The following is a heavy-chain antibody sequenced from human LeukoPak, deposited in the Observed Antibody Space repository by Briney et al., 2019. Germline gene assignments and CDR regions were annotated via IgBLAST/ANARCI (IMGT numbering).Heavy chain of an antibody. V-gene: IGHV4-38-2*02. CDR3: ARHKVGINYSDY. Sequence: PSETLSLTCTVSGYSISSGYYWGWIRQPPGKGLEWIGSIYYSGSTYYNPSLKSRVTISVDTPKNQFSLKLSSVTAADTAVYYCARHKVGINYSDYWGQGTLVTVSS. J-gene: IGHJ4*02. CDR2: IYYSGST. D-gene: IGHD2-21*01. CDR1: GYSISSGYY.